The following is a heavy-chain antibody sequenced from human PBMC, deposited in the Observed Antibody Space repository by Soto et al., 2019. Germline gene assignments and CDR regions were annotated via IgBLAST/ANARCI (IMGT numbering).Heavy chain of an antibody. D-gene: IGHD2-2*01. CDR3: ARQIVVPAAMSDYYYGMDV. CDR1: GGSISSSSYY. CDR2: IYYSGST. Sequence: SETLSLTCTVSGGSISSSSYYWGWIRQPPGKGLEWIGSIYYSGSTYCNPSLKSRVTISVDTSKNQFSLKLSSVTAADTAVYYCARQIVVPAAMSDYYYGMDVWGQGTTVTVSS. V-gene: IGHV4-39*01. J-gene: IGHJ6*02.